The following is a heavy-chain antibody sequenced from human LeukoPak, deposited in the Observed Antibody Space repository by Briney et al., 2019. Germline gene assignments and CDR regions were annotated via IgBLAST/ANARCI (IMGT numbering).Heavy chain of an antibody. V-gene: IGHV3-30*03. CDR3: ADENYDGSGSYADH. D-gene: IGHD3-10*01. CDR2: IAYDGSNT. CDR1: GFTFNNDG. Sequence: QAGRSLRLSCAAPGFTFNNDGVHWVRQAPGTGLEGLANIAYDGSNTYYADSVKGRFTISRDNSKNTLYLQMNSLRAEDTAVYYCADENYDGSGSYADHWGLGTLVTVSS. J-gene: IGHJ4*02.